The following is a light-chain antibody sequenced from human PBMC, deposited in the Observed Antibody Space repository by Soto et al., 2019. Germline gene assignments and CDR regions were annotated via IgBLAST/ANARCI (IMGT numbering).Light chain of an antibody. V-gene: IGLV1-40*01. CDR3: QSYDSSLSALYV. CDR1: SSNIGAGYD. CDR2: GNS. J-gene: IGLJ1*01. Sequence: VLTQPPSVSGAPGQRVTISCTGSSSNIGAGYDVHWYQQLPGTAPKLLIYGNSNRPSGVPDRFSGSKSGTSASLAITGLQAEDEADYYCQSYDSSLSALYVFGPGTKVTVL.